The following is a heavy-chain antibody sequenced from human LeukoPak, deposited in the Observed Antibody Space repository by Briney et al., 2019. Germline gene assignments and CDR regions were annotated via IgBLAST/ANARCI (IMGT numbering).Heavy chain of an antibody. CDR3: ARVSAITGATDALDF. J-gene: IGHJ3*01. CDR2: IRKKPNSYTT. V-gene: IGHV3-72*01. Sequence: PGGSLRLSCAASGFTFSDHFMDWVRQAPGKGLEWVGRIRKKPNSYTTESAASVKGRFTISRDDSKNSLYLQMNSLEAEDTGVYYCARVSAITGATDALDFWGQGAMVTVSS. D-gene: IGHD1-20*01. CDR1: GFTFSDHF.